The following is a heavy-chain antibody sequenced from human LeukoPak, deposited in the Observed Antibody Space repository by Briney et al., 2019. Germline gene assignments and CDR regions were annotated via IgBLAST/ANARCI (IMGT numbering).Heavy chain of an antibody. CDR2: ISYDGSNK. CDR3: ASPSGWYSGLSY. Sequence: GGSLRLSCAASGFTFSNYAMHWVRQAPGKGLEWVAVISYDGSNKYYADSVKGRFTISRDNSKNTLYLQMNSLRADDTAVYYCASPSGWYSGLSYWGQGTLVTVSS. V-gene: IGHV3-30-3*01. J-gene: IGHJ4*02. CDR1: GFTFSNYA. D-gene: IGHD6-19*01.